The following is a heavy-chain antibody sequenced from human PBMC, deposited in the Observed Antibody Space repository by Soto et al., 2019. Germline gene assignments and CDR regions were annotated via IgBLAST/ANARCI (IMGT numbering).Heavy chain of an antibody. V-gene: IGHV3-23*01. CDR1: GFTFSSYA. D-gene: IGHD2-21*01. CDR2: ISGSGGST. Sequence: GGSLRLSCAASGFTFSSYAMSWVRQAPGKGLEWVSAISGSGGSTYYADSVKGRFTISRDNSKNTLYLQMNGLRADDTAVYYCTTPGAYCGPITCYGLAVWGQGTTVTVSS. J-gene: IGHJ6*02. CDR3: TTPGAYCGPITCYGLAV.